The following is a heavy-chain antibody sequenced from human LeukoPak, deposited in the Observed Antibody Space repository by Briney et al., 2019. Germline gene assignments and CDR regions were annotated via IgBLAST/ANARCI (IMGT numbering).Heavy chain of an antibody. V-gene: IGHV3-9*03. CDR1: GFTFDDYA. Sequence: GGSLRLSCAASGFTFDDYAMHWVRQAPGQGLEWVSGISCSSGSIGYADSVKGRFTISRDKAKNTLYLQMISLRAEDMALYYCAKDTHDSSGYPYYFDYWGQGTLVTVSS. CDR2: ISCSSGSI. CDR3: AKDTHDSSGYPYYFDY. J-gene: IGHJ4*02. D-gene: IGHD3-22*01.